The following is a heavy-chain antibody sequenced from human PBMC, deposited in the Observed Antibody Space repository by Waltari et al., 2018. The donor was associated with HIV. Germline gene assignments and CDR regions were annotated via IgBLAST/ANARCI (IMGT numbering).Heavy chain of an antibody. V-gene: IGHV3-7*01. CDR1: GFTFSSYW. CDR2: REQDGMEK. J-gene: IGHJ6*02. Sequence: EVQLVESGGGLVQPGGSLRLSCAASGFTFSSYWMSWVRQAPGKGLEWVGKREQDGMEKYYVDSVKGRCTISRDNAKNSLYLQMNSLRADDTAVYYCARITIDGVVNDYGMDVWGQGTTVTVSS. D-gene: IGHD3-3*01. CDR3: ARITIDGVVNDYGMDV.